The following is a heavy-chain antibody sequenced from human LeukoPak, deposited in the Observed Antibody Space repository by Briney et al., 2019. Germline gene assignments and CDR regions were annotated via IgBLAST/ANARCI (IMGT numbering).Heavy chain of an antibody. J-gene: IGHJ4*02. CDR2: FDPEDGET. CDR3: ATGRRYSYGFDY. D-gene: IGHD5-18*01. CDR1: GYTLTELS. V-gene: IGHV1-24*01. Sequence: ASVKVSCKVSGYTLTELSMHWVRQAPGKGLEWMGGFDPEDGETIYAQKFQGRVTMTEDTSTDTAYMELSSLRSEDTAVYYCATGRRYSYGFDYWGQGTLVTVSS.